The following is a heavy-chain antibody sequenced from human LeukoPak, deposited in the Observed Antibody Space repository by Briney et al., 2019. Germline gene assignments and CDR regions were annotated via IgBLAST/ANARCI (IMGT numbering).Heavy chain of an antibody. D-gene: IGHD6-25*01. CDR1: GFTFSSYW. CDR3: ARDGGAATGGYDAFDI. Sequence: GGSLRLSCAASGFTFSSYWMHWARQAPGKGLVWVSRINSDGSSTSYADSVKGRFTISRDNAKNTLYLQINSLRAEDTAVYYCARDGGAATGGYDAFDIWGQGTMVTVSS. V-gene: IGHV3-74*01. J-gene: IGHJ3*02. CDR2: INSDGSST.